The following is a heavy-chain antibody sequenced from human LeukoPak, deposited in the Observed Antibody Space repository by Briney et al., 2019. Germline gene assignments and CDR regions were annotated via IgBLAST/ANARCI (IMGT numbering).Heavy chain of an antibody. V-gene: IGHV1-2*04. CDR2: INPNSGGT. CDR3: ARGSVVVAAPSEGWFDP. J-gene: IGHJ5*02. CDR1: GYTFTGYY. D-gene: IGHD2-15*01. Sequence: GASVKVSCKASGYTFTGYYMHWVRQAPGQGLEWMGWINPNSGGTNYAQKFQGWVTMTRDTSISTAYMELGRLRSDDTAVYYCARGSVVVAAPSEGWFDPWGQGTLVTVSS.